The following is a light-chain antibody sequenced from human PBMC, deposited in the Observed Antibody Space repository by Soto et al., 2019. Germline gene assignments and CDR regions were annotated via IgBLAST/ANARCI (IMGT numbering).Light chain of an antibody. Sequence: QSVLTQPPSVSGAPGQRVTISCTGSSSNIGAGYDVHWYQQLPGTAPKLLIYGNNNRPSGVPDRFPGSKSGTSASLAITGHQAEDVAGYYCQSYDRSLSGSVFGGGTQLTVL. CDR3: QSYDRSLSGSV. V-gene: IGLV1-40*01. J-gene: IGLJ3*02. CDR1: SSNIGAGYD. CDR2: GNN.